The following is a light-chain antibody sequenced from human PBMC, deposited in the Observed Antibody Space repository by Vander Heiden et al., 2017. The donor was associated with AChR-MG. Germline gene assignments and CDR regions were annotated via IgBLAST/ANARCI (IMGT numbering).Light chain of an antibody. CDR2: GAS. V-gene: IGKV3-20*01. Sequence: EIVLTHSPGTLSLSPGERATLSCRASQNVRDNYLAWYQQKPGQAPRLLIYGASNRATGIPDRFSGSGSGTDFSLTISRLEPEDFAVFYCQQYGSPPYTFGQGTKLEIK. CDR3: QQYGSPPYT. CDR1: QNVRDNY. J-gene: IGKJ2*01.